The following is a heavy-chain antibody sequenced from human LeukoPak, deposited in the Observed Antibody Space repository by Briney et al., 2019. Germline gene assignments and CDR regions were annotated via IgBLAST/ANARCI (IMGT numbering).Heavy chain of an antibody. D-gene: IGHD3-10*01. CDR3: AKGRYGSGSYCLDY. J-gene: IGHJ4*02. V-gene: IGHV3-9*01. CDR2: ISWNSGSI. CDR1: GFTFDDYA. Sequence: AGGSLRLSCAASGFTFDDYAMHWVRQAPGKGLGWVSGISWNSGSIGYADSVKGRFTISRDNAKNSLYLQMNSLRAEDTALYYCAKGRYGSGSYCLDYWGQGTLVTVSS.